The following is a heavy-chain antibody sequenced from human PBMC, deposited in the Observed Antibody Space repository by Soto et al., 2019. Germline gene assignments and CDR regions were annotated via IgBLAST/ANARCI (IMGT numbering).Heavy chain of an antibody. J-gene: IGHJ4*02. CDR1: GITFSNYW. CDR2: IKQDGSEK. Sequence: PGGSLRLSCAASGITFSNYWMTWVRQAPGKGLEWVANIKQDGSEKYYVDSVKGRFTISRDNTKNSVYMQMNNLRAEDTAVCYCATRPPGQRYFGVLDCWGQGTLVTVSA. D-gene: IGHD3-3*01. CDR3: ATRPPGQRYFGVLDC. V-gene: IGHV3-7*02.